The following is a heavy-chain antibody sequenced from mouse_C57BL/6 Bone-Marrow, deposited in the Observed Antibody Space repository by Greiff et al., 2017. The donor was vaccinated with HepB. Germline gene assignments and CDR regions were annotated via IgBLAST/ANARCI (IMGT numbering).Heavy chain of an antibody. V-gene: IGHV1-82*01. CDR3: ARCDNYENCYYAMDY. CDR2: IYPGDGDT. D-gene: IGHD1-3*01. Sequence: QVQLQQSGPELVKPGASVKISCKASGYAFSSSWMNWVKQRPGKGLEWIGRIYPGDGDTNYNGKFKGKATLTAAKSSSTAYMQISSLTAEDSAVYFWARCDNYENCYYAMDYWGQGTSVTVSS. J-gene: IGHJ4*01. CDR1: GYAFSSSW.